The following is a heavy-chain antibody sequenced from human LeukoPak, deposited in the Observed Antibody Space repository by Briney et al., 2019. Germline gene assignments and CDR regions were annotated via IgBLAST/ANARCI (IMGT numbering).Heavy chain of an antibody. J-gene: IGHJ2*01. V-gene: IGHV1-46*01. CDR2: FNPAGGRT. Sequence: GASVKVSCKASAHTFTDFYMHWVRQAPGQGLEWMGIFNPAGGRTSFAQKFQGRVTITRDTSTNTLYMELSSLRSEDTAVYYCARDQAAITTPLAWSFALWGRGTLVTVSS. CDR3: ARDQAAITTPLAWSFAL. D-gene: IGHD1-14*01. CDR1: AHTFTDFY.